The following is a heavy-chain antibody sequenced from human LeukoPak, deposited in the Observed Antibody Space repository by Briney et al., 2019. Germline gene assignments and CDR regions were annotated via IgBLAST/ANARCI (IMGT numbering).Heavy chain of an antibody. V-gene: IGHV1-18*01. CDR1: GYTFTSYG. D-gene: IGHD3-10*01. CDR3: AREFVQGDYGLDV. J-gene: IGHJ6*02. CDR2: ISAYNGNT. Sequence: ASVKVSCTASGYTFTSYGISWVRQAPGQGLEWMGWISAYNGNTNYAQKFQGRVTMTTDTSTSTAYMELRSLRSDDTAVYYCAREFVQGDYGLDVWGQGTTVTVSS.